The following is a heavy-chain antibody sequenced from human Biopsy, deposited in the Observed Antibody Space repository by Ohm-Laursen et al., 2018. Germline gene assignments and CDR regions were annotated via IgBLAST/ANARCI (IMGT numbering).Heavy chain of an antibody. V-gene: IGHV1-46*01. CDR1: GYTFTSYY. Sequence: ASVKVSCKVSGYTFTSYYLHWVRQAPGQGLEWMGRINPNNDNTAYAQKFQGRITMTKDTSTSTVYMDLSSLTFDDSAVYYCARGPRGLVVITTTALYFDHWGQGNLVTVSS. CDR2: INPNNDNT. J-gene: IGHJ4*02. CDR3: ARGPRGLVVITTTALYFDH. D-gene: IGHD3-22*01.